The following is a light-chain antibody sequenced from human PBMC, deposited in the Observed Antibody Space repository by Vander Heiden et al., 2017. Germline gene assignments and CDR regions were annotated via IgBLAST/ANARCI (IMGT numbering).Light chain of an antibody. V-gene: IGKV1-5*03. CDR3: QKYNGFPWT. J-gene: IGKJ1*01. CDR1: QGISKW. CDR2: QAS. Sequence: DIQMTPSPATLSASVGDRVTITCRASQGISKWLAWYQQKPGKAPKLLVYQASRLENGVPSRFSGGGSGTEFTLTISSLQPDDFATYFCQKYNGFPWTFGQGTKVEIK.